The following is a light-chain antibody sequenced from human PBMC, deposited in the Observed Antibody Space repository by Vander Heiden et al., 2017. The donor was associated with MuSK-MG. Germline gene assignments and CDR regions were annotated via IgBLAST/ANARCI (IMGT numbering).Light chain of an antibody. V-gene: IGLV2-14*03. J-gene: IGLJ2*01. Sequence: QSALTQPASVPGSPGQSVTIACTGTNRDAGGFDYVSWYHQAPGNATKLMIYDVSTRPSGVSHRFSGSKSGNTAVLTISGLQAEDEADYFCNSFTISSTQVFGGGTKLTVL. CDR3: NSFTISSTQV. CDR2: DVS. CDR1: NRDAGGFDY.